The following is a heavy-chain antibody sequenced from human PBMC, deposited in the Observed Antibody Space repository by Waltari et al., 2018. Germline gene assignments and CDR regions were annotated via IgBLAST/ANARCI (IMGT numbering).Heavy chain of an antibody. J-gene: IGHJ4*02. CDR2: IYYSGST. D-gene: IGHD2-21*02. V-gene: IGHV4-59*01. Sequence: QVQLQESGPGLVTPSETLSLTCTVSGGSISRYYWRWIRQPPGKGLEWIGYIYYSGSTNYNPSLKSRVTISVDTSKNQFSLKLSSVTAADTAVYYCAREQGVTGPLDYWGQGTLVTVSS. CDR1: GGSISRYY. CDR3: AREQGVTGPLDY.